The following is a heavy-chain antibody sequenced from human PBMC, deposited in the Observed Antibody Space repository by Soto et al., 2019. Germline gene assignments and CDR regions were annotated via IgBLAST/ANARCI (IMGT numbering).Heavy chain of an antibody. Sequence: QVQLVQSGAEVKKPGASGKVSCKASGYTFTSYGISWVRQAPGQGLEWMGWISAHNGNTNYAQKLQGRVTMTTATSTCKGYMELRSPRLCVTAVYFCAIDLQGDPYSWGQGTLVTVSS. CDR3: AIDLQGDPYS. J-gene: IGHJ4*02. V-gene: IGHV1-18*01. D-gene: IGHD2-21*01. CDR1: GYTFTSYG. CDR2: ISAHNGNT.